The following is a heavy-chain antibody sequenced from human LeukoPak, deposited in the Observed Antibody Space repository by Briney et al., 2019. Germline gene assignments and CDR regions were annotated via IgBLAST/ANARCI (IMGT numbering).Heavy chain of an antibody. D-gene: IGHD2-2*01. CDR2: IYHSGST. CDR1: GYSISSGYY. J-gene: IGHJ3*02. V-gene: IGHV4-38-2*01. CDR3: ARSPASDAFDI. Sequence: KPSETLSLTCAVSGYSISSGYYWGWIRQPPGKGLEWIGSIYHSGSTYYNPSLKSRVTISVDTSKNQFSLKLSSVTAADTDVYYCARSPASDAFDIWGQGTMVTVSS.